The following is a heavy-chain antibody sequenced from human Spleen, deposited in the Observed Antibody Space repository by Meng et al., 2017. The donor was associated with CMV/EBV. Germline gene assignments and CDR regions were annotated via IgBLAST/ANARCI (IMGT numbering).Heavy chain of an antibody. D-gene: IGHD3-22*01. CDR2: IIPILGIA. V-gene: IGHV1-69*10. CDR3: AAPTYYYDSSGYFQASVYYYYGMDV. Sequence: WVRQAHGQGLEWMGGIIPILGIANYAQKFQGRVTITADKSTSTAYMELSSLRSEDTAVYYCAAPTYYYDSSGYFQASVYYYYGMDVWGQGTTVTVSS. J-gene: IGHJ6*02.